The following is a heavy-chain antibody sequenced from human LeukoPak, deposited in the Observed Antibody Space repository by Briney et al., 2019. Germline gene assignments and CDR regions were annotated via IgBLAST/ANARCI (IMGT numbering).Heavy chain of an antibody. CDR3: ARDGSARYYFDY. Sequence: SETLSLTCTVSGGFISSYYWSWIRQPPGKGLEWIGYIYYSGSTNYNPSLKSRVTISVDTSKNQFSLKLSSVTAADTAMYYCARDGSARYYFDYWGQGTLVTVSS. V-gene: IGHV4-59*01. J-gene: IGHJ4*02. CDR1: GGFISSYY. CDR2: IYYSGST.